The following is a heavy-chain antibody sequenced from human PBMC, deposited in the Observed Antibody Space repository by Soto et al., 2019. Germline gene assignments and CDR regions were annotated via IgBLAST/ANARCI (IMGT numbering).Heavy chain of an antibody. CDR3: ARRQTSSSYGL. D-gene: IGHD6-13*01. CDR1: GGSISSSNYY. Sequence: SETLSLTCTVSGGSISSSNYYWGWIRQPPGKGLEWIGSIYYSGSTYYNSSLKSRVTISVDTSKNQFSLKLSSVTAADTAVYYCARRQTSSSYGLWGQGPLVTVSS. CDR2: IYYSGST. J-gene: IGHJ4*02. V-gene: IGHV4-39*01.